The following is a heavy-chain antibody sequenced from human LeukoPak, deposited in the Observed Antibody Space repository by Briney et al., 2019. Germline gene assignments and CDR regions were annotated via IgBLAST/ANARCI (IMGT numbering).Heavy chain of an antibody. CDR1: GFTFSSYG. CDR2: ISTSGSVI. CDR3: ARGLKGAAPC. V-gene: IGHV3-48*02. D-gene: IGHD6-25*01. J-gene: IGHJ4*02. Sequence: PGGSLRLPCVASGFTFSSYGMHWVRQTPGKGLEWVSYISTSGSVIHYADSVKGRFTISRDDAKNSLYLQMNSLRDEDTAVYYCARGLKGAAPCWGQGTLVTVSS.